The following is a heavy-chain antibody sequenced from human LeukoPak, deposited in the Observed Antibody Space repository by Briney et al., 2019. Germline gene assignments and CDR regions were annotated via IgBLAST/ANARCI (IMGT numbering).Heavy chain of an antibody. CDR1: GGSISSSSYY. CDR3: ARSVAGGKYFFDD. Sequence: SETLSLTCTVSGGSISSSSYYWGWIRQPPGKGLEWIGSIYYSGSTYYNPSLKSRVTISVDTSKNQFSLELTSVTAADRAVYYCARSVAGGKYFFDDWGQGTLVTVSS. J-gene: IGHJ4*02. D-gene: IGHD2-8*02. CDR2: IYYSGST. V-gene: IGHV4-39*01.